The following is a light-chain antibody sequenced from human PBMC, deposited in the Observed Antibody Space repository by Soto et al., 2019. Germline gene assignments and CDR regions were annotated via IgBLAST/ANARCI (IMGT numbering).Light chain of an antibody. CDR3: CSYAGSSTLI. Sequence: QSALTQPASVSGSPGQSITISCTGTSSDVGNYKFVSWYQQRPGKAPKLMIYEGSKRPSGVSNRFSGSKSGNTASLTLSGLQPEDEADYYCCSYAGSSTLIFGGGTKLTVL. CDR1: SSDVGNYKF. CDR2: EGS. J-gene: IGLJ2*01. V-gene: IGLV2-23*01.